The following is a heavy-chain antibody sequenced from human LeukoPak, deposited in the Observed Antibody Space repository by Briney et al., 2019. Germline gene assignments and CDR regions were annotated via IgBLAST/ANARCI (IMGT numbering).Heavy chain of an antibody. Sequence: GASVKVSCKASGYTFTGYYMHWVRQAPGQGLEWMGWINPNSGGTNYAQKLQGRVTMTTDTSTSTAYMELRSLRSEDMAVYYCAREATIFGELDYWGQGTLVTVSS. V-gene: IGHV1-2*02. D-gene: IGHD3-3*01. J-gene: IGHJ4*02. CDR1: GYTFTGYY. CDR2: INPNSGGT. CDR3: AREATIFGELDY.